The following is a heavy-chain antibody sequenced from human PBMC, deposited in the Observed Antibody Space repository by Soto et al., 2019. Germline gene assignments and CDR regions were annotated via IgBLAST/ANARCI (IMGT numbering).Heavy chain of an antibody. V-gene: IGHV4-34*01. CDR3: ARARYCRGGSCYLVDY. Sequence: QVQLQQWGAGLLKPSETLSLTCAVYGGSFSGYYWSWIRQPPGKGLEWIGEINHSGSTNYNPSLKSRVTISVDTSKNQFSLKLSSVTAADTAVYYCARARYCRGGSCYLVDYWGQGTLVTVSS. J-gene: IGHJ4*02. D-gene: IGHD2-15*01. CDR1: GGSFSGYY. CDR2: INHSGST.